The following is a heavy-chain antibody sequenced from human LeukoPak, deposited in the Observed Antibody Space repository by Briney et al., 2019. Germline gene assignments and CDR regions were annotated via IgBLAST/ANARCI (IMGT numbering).Heavy chain of an antibody. CDR3: AKVMTMVVHVFV. D-gene: IGHD4/OR15-4a*01. V-gene: IGHV4-61*02. J-gene: IGHJ3*01. Sequence: SGTLSLTCTVSGGSINSGSHYWSWIRQPAGKGLEWIGRIYPSGGTTNYNPSLKSRVTISVDTSKNQFSLKLTSVTAADTAVYYCAKVMTMVVHVFVWGQGTMVTVSS. CDR2: IYPSGGTT. CDR1: GGSINSGSHY.